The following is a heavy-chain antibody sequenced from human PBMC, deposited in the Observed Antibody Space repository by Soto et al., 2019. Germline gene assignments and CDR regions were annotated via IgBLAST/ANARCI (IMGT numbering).Heavy chain of an antibody. CDR3: AKEVVVVAATVAYFDY. Sequence: EVQLLESGGGLVQPGGSLRLSCAASGFTFSSYAMSWFRQAPGKGLEWVSAISGSGGSTYYADSVKGRFTISRDKSKNTLYLQMNSLRAEDTAVYYCAKEVVVVAATVAYFDYWGQGTLVTVSS. V-gene: IGHV3-23*01. CDR2: ISGSGGST. D-gene: IGHD2-15*01. J-gene: IGHJ4*02. CDR1: GFTFSSYA.